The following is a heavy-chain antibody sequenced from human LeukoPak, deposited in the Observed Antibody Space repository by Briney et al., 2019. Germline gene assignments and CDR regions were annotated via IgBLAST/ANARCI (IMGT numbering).Heavy chain of an antibody. CDR1: GYSFSDYY. CDR2: ISSSSSYT. Sequence: PGGSLRLSCVDSGYSFSDYYICWVRQGPEGGREWVSYISSSSSYTNYADSVKGRFTISRDNAKNSLYLEMNSLRAEDTAVYYCARVVGEGYPDYWGQGTLVTVSS. V-gene: IGHV3-11*06. J-gene: IGHJ4*02. D-gene: IGHD2-2*01. CDR3: ARVVGEGYPDY.